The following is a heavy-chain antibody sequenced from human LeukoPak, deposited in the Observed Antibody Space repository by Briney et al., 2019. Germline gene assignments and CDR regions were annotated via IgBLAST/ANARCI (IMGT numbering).Heavy chain of an antibody. Sequence: GASVKVSCKASGYTFTDYYIHWVRQAPGQGLEWMGWINPNSDYTFYAQKFQGRVTLTRDTSISTVYMELTTLTSDDTALHYCAVAPGDYWGQGTLVSVSA. V-gene: IGHV1-2*02. CDR2: INPNSDYT. CDR3: AVAPGDY. J-gene: IGHJ4*02. D-gene: IGHD2-21*01. CDR1: GYTFTDYY.